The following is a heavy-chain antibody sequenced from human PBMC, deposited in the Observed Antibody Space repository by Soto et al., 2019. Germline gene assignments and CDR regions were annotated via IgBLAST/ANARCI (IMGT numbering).Heavy chain of an antibody. CDR1: GFSLTSTAVG. Sequence: QITLKESGPTLVKPTQTLTLTCSFSGFSLTSTAVGVNWIRQPPGKALEWLALIYWDDDNHFSPSLKSRLSVTKDTSKNQVVLTMTNMDPVDTATYYCAHGSGCLSDYWGQGILVTVSS. D-gene: IGHD6-19*01. CDR2: IYWDDDN. V-gene: IGHV2-5*02. CDR3: AHGSGCLSDY. J-gene: IGHJ4*02.